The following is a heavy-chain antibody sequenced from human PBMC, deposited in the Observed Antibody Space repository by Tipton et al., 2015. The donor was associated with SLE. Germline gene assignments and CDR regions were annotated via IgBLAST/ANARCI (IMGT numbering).Heavy chain of an antibody. D-gene: IGHD3-10*01. CDR2: IYYSGST. V-gene: IGHV4-39*07. Sequence: TLSLTCTVSGGSISSSSYYWGWIRQPPGKGLEWIGSIYYSGSTYYNPSLKSRVTISVDTSKNQFSLKLSSVTAADTAVYYCAGGEFPPYYYYYYGMDVWGQGTTVTVSS. CDR3: AGGEFPPYYYYYYGMDV. J-gene: IGHJ6*02. CDR1: GGSISSSSYY.